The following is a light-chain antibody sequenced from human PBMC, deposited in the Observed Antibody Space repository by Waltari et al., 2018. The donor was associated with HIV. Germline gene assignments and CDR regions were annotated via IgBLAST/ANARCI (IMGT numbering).Light chain of an antibody. J-gene: IGLJ2*01. CDR1: SS. CDR3: GTWDRSLRI. V-gene: IGLV1-51*02. CDR2: ENE. Sequence: QSILTQPPSVSAAPGQNVSISCSGNSSPKLLIYENEKRPSGIPDRFSGSKSGSSATLDITGLHTADEADYHCGTWDRSLRIFGGGTRLTVL.